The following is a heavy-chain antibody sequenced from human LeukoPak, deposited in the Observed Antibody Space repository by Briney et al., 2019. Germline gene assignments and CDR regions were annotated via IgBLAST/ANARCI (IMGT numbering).Heavy chain of an antibody. V-gene: IGHV4-34*01. D-gene: IGHD6-13*01. J-gene: IGHJ4*02. CDR2: INHSGST. Sequence: SETLSLTCAVYGGSFSDYYWSWIRQPPGKGLEWIGEINHSGSTNYNPSLKSRVTLSVDTSKNQFSLQLSSVTAADTAGYYCASLTDSSNRFTFDFWGQGTLVTVSS. CDR3: ASLTDSSNRFTFDF. CDR1: GGSFSDYY.